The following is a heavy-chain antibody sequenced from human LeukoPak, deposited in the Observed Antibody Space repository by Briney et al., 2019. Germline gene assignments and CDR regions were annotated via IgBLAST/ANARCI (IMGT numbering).Heavy chain of an antibody. CDR1: GASISSSY. D-gene: IGHD3-22*01. CDR3: VRGNYDDRGYSNAFDI. J-gene: IGHJ3*02. V-gene: IGHV4-59*01. Sequence: PSETLSLTCTVSGASISSSYWSWIRQPPGKRPEWIGFIYYSGNTNSNPSLKSRVTILVDRSKNQFSLKLNSVTAADTAIYYCVRGNYDDRGYSNAFDIWGQGTMVTVSS. CDR2: IYYSGNT.